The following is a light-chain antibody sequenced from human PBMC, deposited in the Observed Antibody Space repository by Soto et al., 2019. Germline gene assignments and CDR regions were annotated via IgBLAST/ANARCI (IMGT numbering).Light chain of an antibody. V-gene: IGKV3-15*01. CDR1: QSVS. J-gene: IGKJ4*01. CDR3: QQYNKWPLT. Sequence: EIVMTQSPATLSVSPGERATLSCRASQSVSNIASTRATGIPARFSGSGSGTEFTLTISSLQSEDFAVYYCQQYNKWPLTFGGGTKVETK. CDR2: IAS.